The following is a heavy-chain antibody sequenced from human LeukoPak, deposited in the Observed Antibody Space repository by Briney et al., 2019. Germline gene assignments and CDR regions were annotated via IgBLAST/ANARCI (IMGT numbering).Heavy chain of an antibody. Sequence: ASVKVSCKASGYTFTSYDINWVRQATGQGLEWMGWMNPNSGNTGYAQKFQGRVTITWNTSISTAYMELSSLRSEDTAVYYCARAGTTVITSYYYYMDVWGKGTTVTVSS. D-gene: IGHD4-17*01. CDR1: GYTFTSYD. V-gene: IGHV1-8*03. CDR3: ARAGTTVITSYYYYMDV. J-gene: IGHJ6*03. CDR2: MNPNSGNT.